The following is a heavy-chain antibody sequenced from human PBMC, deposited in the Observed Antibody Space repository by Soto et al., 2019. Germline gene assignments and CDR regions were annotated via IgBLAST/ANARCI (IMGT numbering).Heavy chain of an antibody. V-gene: IGHV1-69*01. D-gene: IGHD2-15*01. CDR3: ARSQGGSSSLDIYYYYYYGMDV. J-gene: IGHJ6*02. CDR2: IIPIFGTA. CDR1: GGTFSSYA. Sequence: QVQLVQSGAEVKKPGSSVKVSCKAPGGTFSSYAISWVRQAPGQGLEWMGGIIPIFGTAKYAQKFQGRVTITADECTSTGYMELSSLGSEDTAVYYCARSQGGSSSLDIYYYYYYGMDVWGQGTRVTVSS.